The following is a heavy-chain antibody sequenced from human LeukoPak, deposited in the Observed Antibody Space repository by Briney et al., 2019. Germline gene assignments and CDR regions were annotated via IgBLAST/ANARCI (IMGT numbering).Heavy chain of an antibody. CDR1: GFTFSSYS. Sequence: QPGGSLRLSCAASGFTFSSYSMNWVRQAPGKGLEWVSYISSSSSTIYYADSVKGRFTISRDNAKNSLYLQMNSLRAEDTAVYYSARDFTVTTSSYWGQGTLVTVSS. J-gene: IGHJ4*02. D-gene: IGHD4-17*01. CDR2: ISSSSSTI. CDR3: ARDFTVTTSSY. V-gene: IGHV3-48*01.